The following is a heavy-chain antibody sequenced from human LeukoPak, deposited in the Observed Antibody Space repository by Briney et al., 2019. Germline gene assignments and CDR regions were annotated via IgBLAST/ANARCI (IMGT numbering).Heavy chain of an antibody. CDR2: IYYSGST. CDR1: GGSISSYY. J-gene: IGHJ6*03. CDR3: ARVSVMDSSSWYDYYYYYMDV. Sequence: PSETLSLTCTVSGGSISSYYWSWIRQPPGKGLEWIGYIYYSGSTNYNPSLKSRVTISVDTSKNQFSLKLSSVTAADTAVYYRARVSVMDSSSWYDYYYYYMDVWGKGTTVTVSS. V-gene: IGHV4-59*01. D-gene: IGHD6-13*01.